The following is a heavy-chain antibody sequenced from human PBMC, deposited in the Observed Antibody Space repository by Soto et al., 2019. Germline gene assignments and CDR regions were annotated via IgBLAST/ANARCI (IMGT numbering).Heavy chain of an antibody. Sequence: PGGSLRLSCAASGFTFGDYAMSWFRQAPGKGLEWVSFIRGKAYGGTAEYAASVKGRFTISRDDSKSIAYLQMNSLKTEDTAVYYCAGGTGISFGAFDIWGQGTMVTVSS. CDR2: IRGKAYGGTA. CDR3: AGGTGISFGAFDI. V-gene: IGHV3-49*03. CDR1: GFTFGDYA. D-gene: IGHD3-16*01. J-gene: IGHJ3*02.